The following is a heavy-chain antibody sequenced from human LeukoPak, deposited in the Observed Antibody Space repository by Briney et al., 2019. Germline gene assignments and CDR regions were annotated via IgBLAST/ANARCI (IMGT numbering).Heavy chain of an antibody. D-gene: IGHD6-6*01. CDR2: IYTSGSP. CDR3: ATSGIAGRLLDI. J-gene: IGHJ3*02. CDR1: GGSFSGYY. Sequence: SETLSLTCAVYGGSFSGYYWSWIRQPAGKGLEWIGRIYTSGSPNYNPSLRGRVTMSVDTSKNQFSLKLSSVTAADTAVYYCATSGIAGRLLDIWGQGTMVSLSS. V-gene: IGHV4-59*10.